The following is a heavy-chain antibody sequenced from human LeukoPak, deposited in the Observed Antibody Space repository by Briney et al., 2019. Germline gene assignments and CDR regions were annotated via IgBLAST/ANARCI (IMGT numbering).Heavy chain of an antibody. D-gene: IGHD2-8*02. V-gene: IGHV3-7*01. J-gene: IGHJ4*02. CDR3: ARDGTGFDY. Sequence: PGGSLRLSCVASGFTFSRDWMSSVRQPPGKGLEWVASVKQDGIETQYVDSVKGRFTISRDNAKNSVYLQMNSLRVEDTAVYYCARDGTGFDYWGQGTLVTVSS. CDR1: GFTFSRDW. CDR2: VKQDGIET.